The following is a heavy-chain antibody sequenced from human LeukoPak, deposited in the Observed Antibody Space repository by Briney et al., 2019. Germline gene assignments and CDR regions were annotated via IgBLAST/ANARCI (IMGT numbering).Heavy chain of an antibody. CDR3: ARDRSAAPADY. CDR2: THDSGNS. CDR1: GGSTSRYY. J-gene: IGHJ4*02. Sequence: SETLSLTCLVSGGSTSRYYWAWIRQPPGKGLEWIGYTHDSGNSNYNPSLRSRVTISIDTSKNQFSLKLTSVTATDTAVYYCARDRSAAPADYWGQGTLVTVSS. V-gene: IGHV4-59*13. D-gene: IGHD6-13*01.